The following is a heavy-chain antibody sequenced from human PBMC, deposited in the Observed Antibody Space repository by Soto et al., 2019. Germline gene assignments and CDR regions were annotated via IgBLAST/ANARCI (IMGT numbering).Heavy chain of an antibody. V-gene: IGHV3-33*01. J-gene: IGHJ6*02. CDR2: IWSDGSNE. CDR1: GFTFSTYG. Sequence: QVQLVESGGGVVQPGMSLRLSCAASGFTFSTYGVHWVRQAPGKGLEWVAGIWSDGSNEYYADSVKGRFTISRDNSKNTLFLQMDSLTTEDTAVYYCARDIMVRGRIYYGMDVWGQGTTVTVSS. CDR3: ARDIMVRGRIYYGMDV. D-gene: IGHD3-10*01.